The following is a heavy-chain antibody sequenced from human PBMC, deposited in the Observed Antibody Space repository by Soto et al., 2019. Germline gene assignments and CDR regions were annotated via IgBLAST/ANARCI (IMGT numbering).Heavy chain of an antibody. CDR1: GGSISSYY. V-gene: IGHV4-59*01. Sequence: PSETLSLTCTVSGGSISSYYWSWIRQPPGKGLEWIGYIYYSGSTNYNPSLKGRVTISVDTSKNQFSLKLSSVTAADTAVYYCAREGYSSGYYYYYGMDVWGQGTTVTVSS. J-gene: IGHJ6*02. CDR3: AREGYSSGYYYYYGMDV. CDR2: IYYSGST. D-gene: IGHD3-22*01.